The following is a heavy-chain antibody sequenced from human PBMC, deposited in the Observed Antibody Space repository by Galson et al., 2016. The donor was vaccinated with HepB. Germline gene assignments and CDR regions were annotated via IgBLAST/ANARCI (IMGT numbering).Heavy chain of an antibody. CDR2: ISYDGSNI. J-gene: IGHJ4*02. CDR3: ARAVHGSGSYWDK. V-gene: IGHV3-30*03. Sequence: SLRLSCAASGFIFNTYGMHWVRQAPGKGLEWVAVISYDGSNIYYEDSVKGRFTISRDNFKNTLYLHLNSLRAEETAVYYCARAVHGSGSYWDKWGQGTLVAVSS. CDR1: GFIFNTYG. D-gene: IGHD3-10*01.